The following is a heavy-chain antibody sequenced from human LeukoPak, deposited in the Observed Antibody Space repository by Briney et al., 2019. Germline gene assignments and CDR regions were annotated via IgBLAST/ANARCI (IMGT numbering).Heavy chain of an antibody. CDR1: GYTFTSYG. CDR2: ISAYNGNT. Sequence: ASVKVSCKASGYTFTSYGISWVRQAPGQGLEWMGWISAYNGNTNYAQKLQGRVTMTTDTSTSTAYMELRSLRSDDTAVYYCAREERVGAIEVGYDYWGQGTLVTVSS. J-gene: IGHJ4*02. D-gene: IGHD1-26*01. V-gene: IGHV1-18*01. CDR3: AREERVGAIEVGYDY.